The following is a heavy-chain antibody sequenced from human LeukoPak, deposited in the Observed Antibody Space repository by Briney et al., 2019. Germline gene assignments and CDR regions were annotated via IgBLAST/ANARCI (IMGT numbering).Heavy chain of an antibody. V-gene: IGHV3-48*04. CDR1: GFTFSSYI. Sequence: GGSLRLSCAASGFTFSSYIMNWVRQAPGKGLEWVSFISSSSSTIYYADSVKGRFTISRDNAKNSLYLQMNSLRAEDTAVYYCARHRGGSYSAIDYWGQGTLVTVSS. CDR2: ISSSSSTI. D-gene: IGHD1-26*01. CDR3: ARHRGGSYSAIDY. J-gene: IGHJ4*02.